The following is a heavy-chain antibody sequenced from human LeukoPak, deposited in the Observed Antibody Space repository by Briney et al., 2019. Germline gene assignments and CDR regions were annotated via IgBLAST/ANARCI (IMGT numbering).Heavy chain of an antibody. V-gene: IGHV4-59*08. CDR3: ARHPAGYFGSGRTFDY. CDR2: MYNSGST. CDR1: GGSISGYY. Sequence: SETLFLTCTVSGGSISGYYWSWIRQPPGMGLEWIGYMYNSGSTNYNPSLKSRVTISVDTSKNQFSLKLTSVTAADTAVYYCARHPAGYFGSGRTFDYWGQGTLVTVSS. D-gene: IGHD3-10*01. J-gene: IGHJ4*02.